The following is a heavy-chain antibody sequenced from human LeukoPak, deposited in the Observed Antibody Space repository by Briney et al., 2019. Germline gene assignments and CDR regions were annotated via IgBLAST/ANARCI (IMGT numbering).Heavy chain of an antibody. CDR1: GYSFTSYW. CDR3: ARQSWQQPHS. V-gene: IGHV5-51*01. D-gene: IGHD6-13*01. Sequence: GESLKISCKGSGYSFTSYWIGLVRQMPGKGLEWRGIIYPGDSDTRYRPSLQGQVTISADKSISTAYLQWSSLKASDTGMYYCARQSWQQPHSWGKGTIVTVSS. CDR2: IYPGDSDT. J-gene: IGHJ3*01.